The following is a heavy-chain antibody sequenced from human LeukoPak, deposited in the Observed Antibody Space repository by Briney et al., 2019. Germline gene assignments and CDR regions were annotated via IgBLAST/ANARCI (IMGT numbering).Heavy chain of an antibody. CDR1: GDTFRNYA. V-gene: IGHV1-69*04. Sequence: SVKVSCKASGDTFRNYAINWVRQAPGQGLEWMGRIIPFLRIPEYAQKFQDRVTITADKFTNTAYMELSSLRSEDTAVYYCARGGQRAGNYYLDYWGQGTLVTVSS. D-gene: IGHD3-10*01. J-gene: IGHJ4*02. CDR3: ARGGQRAGNYYLDY. CDR2: IIPFLRIP.